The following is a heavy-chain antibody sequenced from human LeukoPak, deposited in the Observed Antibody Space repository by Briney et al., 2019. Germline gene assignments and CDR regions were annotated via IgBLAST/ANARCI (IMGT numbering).Heavy chain of an antibody. CDR2: IKQDGSEK. J-gene: IGHJ4*02. V-gene: IGHV3-7*01. CDR3: ARDKRHYYDSSGSDY. D-gene: IGHD3-22*01. Sequence: RGSLRLSCAASGFTFSSCWMSWVRQAPGKGLEWVANIKQDGSEKYYVDSVEGRFTISRDNAKNSLYLQMNSLRAEDTAVYYCARDKRHYYDSSGSDYWGQGTLVTVSS. CDR1: GFTFSSCW.